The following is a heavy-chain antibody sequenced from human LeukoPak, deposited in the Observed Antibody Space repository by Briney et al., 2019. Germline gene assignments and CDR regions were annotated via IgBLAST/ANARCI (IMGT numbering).Heavy chain of an antibody. CDR2: VYSSGST. V-gene: IGHV4-4*09. Sequence: SSETLSLTCTVSGASISGSYWNWVRQPPGRGLEWIGYVYSSGSTDYNPSPKSRVAISVDASKNQFSLKLTSVTAADTAVYYCASSYDSKIVPFDNWGQGALVTVSS. D-gene: IGHD3-22*01. CDR1: GASISGSY. J-gene: IGHJ4*02. CDR3: ASSYDSKIVPFDN.